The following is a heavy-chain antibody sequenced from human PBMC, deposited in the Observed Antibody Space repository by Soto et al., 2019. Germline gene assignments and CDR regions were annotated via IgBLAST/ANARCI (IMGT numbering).Heavy chain of an antibody. CDR2: IFYSGST. J-gene: IGHJ6*02. D-gene: IGHD6-13*01. V-gene: IGHV4-61*01. CDR3: ARDASAGYYYYYGMDV. CDR1: GGSVSSGSYY. Sequence: KTSETLSLTCTVSGGSVSSGSYYWSWIRQPPGKGLEWIGYIFYSGSTNYNPSLESRITISVDTSKNQFSLKLSSVTAADTAVYYCARDASAGYYYYYGMDVWGQGTAVTVSS.